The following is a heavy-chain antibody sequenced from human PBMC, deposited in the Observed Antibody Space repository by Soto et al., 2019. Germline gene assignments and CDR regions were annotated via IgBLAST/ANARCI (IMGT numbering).Heavy chain of an antibody. V-gene: IGHV4-59*01. J-gene: IGHJ4*02. CDR3: ARESAICSGGSCYPNYFDY. CDR1: GGSISSYY. D-gene: IGHD2-15*01. Sequence: SETLSLTCTVSGGSISSYYWSWIRQPPGKGLEWIGYIYYSGSTNYNPSLKSRVTISVDTSKNQFSLKLSSVTAADTAVYYCARESAICSGGSCYPNYFDYWGQGTLVTVSS. CDR2: IYYSGST.